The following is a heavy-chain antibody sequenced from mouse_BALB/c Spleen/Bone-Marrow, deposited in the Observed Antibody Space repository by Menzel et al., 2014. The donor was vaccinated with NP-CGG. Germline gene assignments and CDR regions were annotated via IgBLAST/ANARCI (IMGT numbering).Heavy chain of an antibody. V-gene: IGHV1-82*01. CDR2: IYPGDGDT. CDR1: DYAFSSSW. CDR3: ARDYYGSSFDY. D-gene: IGHD1-1*01. J-gene: IGHJ2*01. Sequence: VKLVESGPELVKPGASVKISCKASDYAFSSSWMNWVKQRPGQGLEWIGRIYPGDGDTNYNGKFKGKATLTADKSSSTAYMQFSSLTSVDSAVYFCARDYYGSSFDYWGQATTLTVS.